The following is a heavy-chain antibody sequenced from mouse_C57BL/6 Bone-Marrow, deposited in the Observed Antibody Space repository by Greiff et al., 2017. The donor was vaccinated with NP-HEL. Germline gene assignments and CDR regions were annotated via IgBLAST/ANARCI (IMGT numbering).Heavy chain of an antibody. D-gene: IGHD3-2*02. V-gene: IGHV1-81*01. CDR2: HYPRSGNT. CDR3: ASGGWSWFAY. Sequence: QVQLQQSGAELARPGASVKLSCKASGYTFTSYGISWVKQRTGQGLEWIGEHYPRSGNTYYNEKFKGKATLTADKSSSTAYMRLRSLTSEDSAVYFCASGGWSWFAYWGQGTLVTVSA. CDR1: GYTFTSYG. J-gene: IGHJ3*01.